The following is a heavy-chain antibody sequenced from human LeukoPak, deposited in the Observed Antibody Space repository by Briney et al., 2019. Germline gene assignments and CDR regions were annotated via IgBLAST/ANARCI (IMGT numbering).Heavy chain of an antibody. CDR3: AKCMRRYDFLWGHFGNDAFDI. CDR2: ISYDANNK. Sequence: EGSLRLSCAVSGFTFSNYGMHWVRQAPGKGLEWVAIISYDANNKESANSVKGRFTISRDNSKNTVYLQMNSLRPEDTAVYFCAKCMRRYDFLWGHFGNDAFDIWGQGTMVIVSS. J-gene: IGHJ3*02. CDR1: GFTFSNYG. V-gene: IGHV3-30*18. D-gene: IGHD3-16*01.